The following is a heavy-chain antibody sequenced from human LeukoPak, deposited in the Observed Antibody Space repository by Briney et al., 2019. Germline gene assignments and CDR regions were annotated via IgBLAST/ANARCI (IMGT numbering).Heavy chain of an antibody. CDR2: IHYSGST. CDR1: GCSVSSGSYY. V-gene: IGHV4-61*01. J-gene: IGHJ4*02. Sequence: KTSETLSLTCTVSGCSVSSGSYYWSWIRQPPGRGLEWIAFIHYSGSTSYNPSLKSRVSISIDTSKNQFSVNLSSVTAADTAVYYCARVPIRIAALHYYFDYWGQGTLVTVSS. CDR3: ARVPIRIAALHYYFDY. D-gene: IGHD6-6*01.